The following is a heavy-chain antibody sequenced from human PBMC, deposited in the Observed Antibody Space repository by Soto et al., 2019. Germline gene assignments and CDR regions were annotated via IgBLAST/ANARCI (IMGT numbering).Heavy chain of an antibody. J-gene: IGHJ6*02. Sequence: ASVKVSCKASGGTFSSYAISWVRQAPGQGLEWMGGIIPIFGTANYAQKFQGRVTITADESTSTAYMELSSLRSEDTAVYYCATECSGGSCYSGSGYYYYGMDVWGQGTTVTVSS. CDR2: IIPIFGTA. V-gene: IGHV1-69*13. CDR1: GGTFSSYA. CDR3: ATECSGGSCYSGSGYYYYGMDV. D-gene: IGHD2-15*01.